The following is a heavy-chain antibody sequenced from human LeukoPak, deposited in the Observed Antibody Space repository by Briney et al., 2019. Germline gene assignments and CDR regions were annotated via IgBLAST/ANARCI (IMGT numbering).Heavy chain of an antibody. Sequence: ASVKVSCKASGYTFTGYYMHWVRKALEQGLEGLEWINPNSGGTNYAQKFQGRVTMTRDTSISTAYMELSRLRSDDTAVYYCARRGYDFQLYYFDYWGQGTLVTVSS. CDR3: ARRGYDFQLYYFDY. D-gene: IGHD3-3*01. J-gene: IGHJ4*02. V-gene: IGHV1-2*02. CDR1: GYTFTGYY. CDR2: INPNSGGT.